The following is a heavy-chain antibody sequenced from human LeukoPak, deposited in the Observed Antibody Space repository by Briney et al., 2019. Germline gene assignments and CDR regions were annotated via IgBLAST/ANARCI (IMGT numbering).Heavy chain of an antibody. V-gene: IGHV3-21*01. CDR1: GFTFSSYT. Sequence: GGSLRLSCEASGFTFSSYTMNWVRQAPGEGLEWVSSITSSSSSIYYADSVKGRITISRDNARNSLYLQMNSLRAEDTAVYYCARDPRLVRTYSAYYYMDVWXXXTTVTVSS. CDR3: ARDPRLVRTYSAYYYMDV. CDR2: ITSSSSSI. D-gene: IGHD2-15*01. J-gene: IGHJ6*03.